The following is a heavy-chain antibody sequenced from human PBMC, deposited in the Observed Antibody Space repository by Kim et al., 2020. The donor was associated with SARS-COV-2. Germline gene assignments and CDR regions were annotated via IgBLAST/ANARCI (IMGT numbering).Heavy chain of an antibody. CDR3: ASLGPPLYSGSYSDPLGY. Sequence: ASVKVSCKASGYTFTSYAMHWVRQAPGQRLEWMGWINAGNGNTKYSQKFQGRVTITRDTSASTAYMELSSLRSEDTAVYYCASLGPPLYSGSYSDPLGYWGQGTLVTVSS. V-gene: IGHV1-3*01. D-gene: IGHD3-10*01. CDR2: INAGNGNT. CDR1: GYTFTSYA. J-gene: IGHJ4*02.